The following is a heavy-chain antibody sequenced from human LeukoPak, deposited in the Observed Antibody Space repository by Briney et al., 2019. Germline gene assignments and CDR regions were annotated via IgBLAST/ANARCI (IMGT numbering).Heavy chain of an antibody. CDR3: ARDELMFGGVDYFDC. J-gene: IGHJ4*02. Sequence: PGGSLRLSCAASGFTFSSYGMHWVRQAPGKGLEWVAVIWYDGSNKYYADSVKGRFTISRDNSKNTLYLQMNSLRAEDTAVYYCARDELMFGGVDYFDCWGQGTLVTVSS. CDR1: GFTFSSYG. V-gene: IGHV3-33*01. CDR2: IWYDGSNK. D-gene: IGHD3-16*01.